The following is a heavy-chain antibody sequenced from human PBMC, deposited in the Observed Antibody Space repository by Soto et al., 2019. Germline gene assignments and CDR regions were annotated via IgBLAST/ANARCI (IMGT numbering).Heavy chain of an antibody. CDR2: IVVGSGNT. J-gene: IGHJ3*01. Sequence: SVKVSCKASGFTFTSSAVQWVRQARGQRLEWIGWIVVGSGNTNYAQKFQERVTITRDMSTSTAYMELSSLRSEDTAVYYCARDQLFYNDISGRPLNAFDVLGQGTMVTVSS. CDR3: ARDQLFYNDISGRPLNAFDV. D-gene: IGHD3-22*01. CDR1: GFTFTSSA. V-gene: IGHV1-58*01.